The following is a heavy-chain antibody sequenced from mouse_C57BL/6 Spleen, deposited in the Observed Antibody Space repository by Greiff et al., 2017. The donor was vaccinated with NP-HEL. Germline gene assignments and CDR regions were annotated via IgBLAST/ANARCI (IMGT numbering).Heavy chain of an antibody. CDR3: ARGERFAY. J-gene: IGHJ3*01. CDR1: GYAFSSSW. Sequence: VQLKESGPELVKPGASVKISCKASGYAFSSSWMNWVKQRPGKGLEWIGRIYPGDGDTNYNGKFKGKATLTADKSSSTAYMQLSSLTSEDSAVYFCARGERFAYWGQGTLVTVSA. CDR2: IYPGDGDT. V-gene: IGHV1-82*01.